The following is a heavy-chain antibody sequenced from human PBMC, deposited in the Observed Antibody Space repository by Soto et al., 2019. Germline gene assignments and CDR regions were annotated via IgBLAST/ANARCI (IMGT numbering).Heavy chain of an antibody. D-gene: IGHD3-3*01. CDR3: ARDIGFWSGYYIGTFDY. CDR1: GGSISSYY. V-gene: IGHV4-59*01. CDR2: IYYSGST. Sequence: SETLSLTCTVSGGSISSYYWSWIRQPPGKGLEWIGYIYYSGSTNYNPSLKSRVTISVDTSKNQFSLKLSSVTAADTAVYYCARDIGFWSGYYIGTFDYWGQGTLVTVSS. J-gene: IGHJ4*02.